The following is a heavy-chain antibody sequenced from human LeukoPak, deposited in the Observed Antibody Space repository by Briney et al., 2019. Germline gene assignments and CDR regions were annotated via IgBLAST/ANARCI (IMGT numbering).Heavy chain of an antibody. Sequence: SETLSLTCAVSGGSTRSYYRSWIRQPPGKGLEWIGYISDSGSTKYNPSLESRVTISVDTSKNQFSLKLTSVTAADTAVYYCARGGSNYDLLTGSYYFDFWGQGTLVTVSS. V-gene: IGHV4-59*01. J-gene: IGHJ4*02. CDR2: ISDSGST. CDR3: ARGGSNYDLLTGSYYFDF. CDR1: GGSTRSYY. D-gene: IGHD3-9*01.